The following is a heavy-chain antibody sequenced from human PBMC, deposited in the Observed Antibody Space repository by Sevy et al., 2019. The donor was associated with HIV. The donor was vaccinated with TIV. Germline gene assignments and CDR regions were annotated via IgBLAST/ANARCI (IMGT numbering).Heavy chain of an antibody. J-gene: IGHJ4*02. CDR2: ISSSGSTI. Sequence: GGSLRLSCAASGFTFSSYEMNWVRQAPGKGLEWVSYISSSGSTIYYADSVKGRFTISRDNAKNSLYLQMNSLRAEDTAVYYCARDGVINYYDSSGYYWGNYFDYWGQGTLVTVFS. V-gene: IGHV3-48*03. CDR3: ARDGVINYYDSSGYYWGNYFDY. CDR1: GFTFSSYE. D-gene: IGHD3-22*01.